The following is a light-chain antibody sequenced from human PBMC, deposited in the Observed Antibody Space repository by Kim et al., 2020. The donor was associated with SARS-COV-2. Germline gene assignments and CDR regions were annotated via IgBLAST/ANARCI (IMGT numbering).Light chain of an antibody. J-gene: IGLJ3*02. V-gene: IGLV4-69*01. CDR2: LNSDGSH. Sequence: IAWHQQQPDKGPRYLMKLNSDGSHSKGDGIPDRFSGSRSGAEHYLTISSLQSEDEADYYCQAWGAGIWVFGGGTKVTVL. CDR3: QAWGAGIWV.